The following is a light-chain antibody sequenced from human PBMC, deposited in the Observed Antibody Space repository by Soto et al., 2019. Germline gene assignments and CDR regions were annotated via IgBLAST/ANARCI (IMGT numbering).Light chain of an antibody. J-gene: IGKJ3*01. CDR2: DAS. Sequence: EIVLTQSPATLSLSPGERATLSCRASQSVGSFLAWYQQKPGQPPRLLIYDASNRATGIPGRFSGSGSGTDFTLTISSLEPEDFAAYYCQQRGNWPPTFGPGTKVDI. V-gene: IGKV3-11*01. CDR3: QQRGNWPPT. CDR1: QSVGSF.